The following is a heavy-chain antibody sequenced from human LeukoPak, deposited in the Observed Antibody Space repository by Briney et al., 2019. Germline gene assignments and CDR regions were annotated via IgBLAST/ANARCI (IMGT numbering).Heavy chain of an antibody. D-gene: IGHD2-15*01. CDR2: MFYSGTT. V-gene: IGHV4-59*08. Sequence: SETLSLTCTVSGDSISRYYWSWIRQPPGKGLEWIAYMFYSGTTNYNPFLQSRVTISIDTSKNQFSLRLSSVTAADTAVYYCARHDPTPRDAFNIWGQGTMVAVSS. CDR3: ARHDPTPRDAFNI. J-gene: IGHJ3*02. CDR1: GDSISRYY.